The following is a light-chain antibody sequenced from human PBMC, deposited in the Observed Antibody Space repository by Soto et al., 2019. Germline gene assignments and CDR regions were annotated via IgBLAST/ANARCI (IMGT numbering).Light chain of an antibody. Sequence: IQMTQSPSSLSASVGDRVTITCRASQSISNILNWYQQKPGKAPKLLIYAASTLQIGVPSRFSGSGSGTDFTLTFTNLQPEDFATYYCQQSYINTAWTFGQGTKVEIK. CDR3: QQSYINTAWT. CDR1: QSISNI. V-gene: IGKV1-39*01. CDR2: AAS. J-gene: IGKJ1*01.